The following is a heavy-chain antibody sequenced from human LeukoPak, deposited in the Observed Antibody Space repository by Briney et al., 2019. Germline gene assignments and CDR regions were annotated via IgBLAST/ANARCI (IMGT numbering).Heavy chain of an antibody. V-gene: IGHV3-30*02. D-gene: IGHD6-13*01. Sequence: PGGSLRLSCAASGFTFSSYGMHWVRQAPGKGLEWVAFIRYDGSNKYYADSVKGRFTISRDNSKNTLYLQMNSLRAEDTAVYYCATRPTPYSSPPYYYYYYMDVWGKGTTVTVSS. CDR3: ATRPTPYSSPPYYYYYYMDV. CDR1: GFTFSSYG. J-gene: IGHJ6*03. CDR2: IRYDGSNK.